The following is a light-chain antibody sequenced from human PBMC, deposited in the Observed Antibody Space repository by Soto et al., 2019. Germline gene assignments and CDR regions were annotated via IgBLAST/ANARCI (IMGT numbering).Light chain of an antibody. Sequence: EIVLTQSPGTLSLSPGERATLSCRASQSVSSSYLAWYQQKPGQAPRLLIYGASSRATGIPDRFSGSGSGADFTITISCLQSEDFATYYCQQYYSYPWKFGQGTKVDIK. CDR3: QQYYSYPWK. CDR2: GAS. V-gene: IGKV3-20*01. CDR1: QSVSSSY. J-gene: IGKJ1*01.